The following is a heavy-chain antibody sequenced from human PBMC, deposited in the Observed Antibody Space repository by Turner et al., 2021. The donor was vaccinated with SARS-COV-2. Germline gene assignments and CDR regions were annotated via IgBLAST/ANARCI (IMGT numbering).Heavy chain of an antibody. CDR1: GYTFTGYY. CDR3: ARRQLGWGLIDY. V-gene: IGHV1-2*02. J-gene: IGHJ4*02. CDR2: INPNSGGT. Sequence: QVQLVQSGAEVKKPGASVKVSCKASGYTFTGYYMHWVRQAPGQGLEWMGWINPNSGGTSYEQEFQGRVTMTRDTSISTAYMELSRLRSDDTAVYYCARRQLGWGLIDYWGQGTLVTVSS. D-gene: IGHD2-21*01.